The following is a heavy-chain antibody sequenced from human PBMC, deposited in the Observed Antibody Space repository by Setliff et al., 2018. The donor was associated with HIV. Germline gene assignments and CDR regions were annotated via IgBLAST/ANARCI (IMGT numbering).Heavy chain of an antibody. V-gene: IGHV3-53*04. Sequence: GSLRLSCAASGFAFSGHHMSWVRQAPGKGLEWVSVIYAAGSTYYADSVKGRFTISRHNSKNTLYLQLNSLRAEDTAVYYCARVSKSSPDAFDIWGQGTMVTVSS. D-gene: IGHD6-13*01. J-gene: IGHJ3*02. CDR1: GFAFSGHH. CDR2: IYAAGST. CDR3: ARVSKSSPDAFDI.